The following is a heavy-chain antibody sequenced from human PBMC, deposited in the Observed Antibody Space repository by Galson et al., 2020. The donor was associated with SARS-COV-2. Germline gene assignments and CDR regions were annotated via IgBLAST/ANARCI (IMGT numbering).Heavy chain of an antibody. D-gene: IGHD5-18*01. Sequence: NSGGSLRLSCAASGFSFSSFSINWVRQAPGKGLEWVSSISISSSYTYYVDSVKGRSSISRDNPRNSLYLQMNSLRAEDTAVYYCARDEGIRGYHYCRLYSGMDVWGQGTTVTVSS. J-gene: IGHJ6*02. CDR3: ARDEGIRGYHYCRLYSGMDV. CDR1: GFSFSSFS. CDR2: ISISSSYT. V-gene: IGHV3-21*01.